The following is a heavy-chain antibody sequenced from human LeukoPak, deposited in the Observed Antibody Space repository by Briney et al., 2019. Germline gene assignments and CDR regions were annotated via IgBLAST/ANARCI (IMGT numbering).Heavy chain of an antibody. CDR3: TKDLSTIFGVVVGSY. V-gene: IGHV3-49*04. Sequence: GGSLGLSCTASGFTFGDYAMSWVRQAPGKGLEWVGFIRSKNYGGTTEYAASVKGRFTISRDASKSIAYLQMNSLKTEDTAVYYCTKDLSTIFGVVVGSYWGQGTLVTVSS. CDR1: GFTFGDYA. CDR2: IRSKNYGGTT. J-gene: IGHJ4*02. D-gene: IGHD3-3*01.